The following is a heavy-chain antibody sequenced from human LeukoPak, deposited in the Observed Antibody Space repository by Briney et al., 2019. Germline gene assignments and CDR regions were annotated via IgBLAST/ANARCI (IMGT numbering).Heavy chain of an antibody. CDR1: GGSISSSSYY. CDR3: ARRYTIFGVVFFDP. J-gene: IGHJ5*02. Sequence: SETLSLPRTVSGGSISSSSYYWGWVPPPPRKGLGGIGSIYYSGSTYYNPSLKSRVTISVDTSKNQFSLKLSSVTAADTAVYYCARRYTIFGVVFFDPWGQGTLVTVSS. CDR2: IYYSGST. V-gene: IGHV4-39*01. D-gene: IGHD3-3*01.